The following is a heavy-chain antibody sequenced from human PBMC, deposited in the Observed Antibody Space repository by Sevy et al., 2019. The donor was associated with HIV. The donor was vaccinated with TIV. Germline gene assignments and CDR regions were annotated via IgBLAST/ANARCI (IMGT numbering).Heavy chain of an antibody. CDR3: ARDIDDFWSGYLY. V-gene: IGHV3-33*01. D-gene: IGHD3-3*01. J-gene: IGHJ4*02. CDR2: IWYDGSNK. Sequence: GGSQRLSCAASGFTFSSYGMHWVRQAPGKGLEWVAVIWYDGSNKYYADSVKGRFTISRDNSKNTLYLQMNSLRAEDTAVYYCARDIDDFWSGYLYWGQGTLVTVSS. CDR1: GFTFSSYG.